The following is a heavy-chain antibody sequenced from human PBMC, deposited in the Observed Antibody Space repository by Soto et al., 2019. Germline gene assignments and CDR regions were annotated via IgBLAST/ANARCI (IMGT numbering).Heavy chain of an antibody. V-gene: IGHV3-33*01. CDR2: IWYDGSNK. CDR1: GFTFSSYG. CDR3: ARDSLSGSYAYGMDV. D-gene: IGHD1-26*01. Sequence: GGSLRLSCAASGFTFSSYGMHWVRQAPGKGLEWVAVIWYDGSNKYYADSVKGRFTISRDNSKNTLYLQMNSLSAEDTAVYYCARDSLSGSYAYGMDVWGQGTTVTVSS. J-gene: IGHJ6*02.